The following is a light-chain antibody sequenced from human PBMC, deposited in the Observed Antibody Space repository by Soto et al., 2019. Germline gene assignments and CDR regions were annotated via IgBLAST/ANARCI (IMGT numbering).Light chain of an antibody. CDR2: KSH. CDR3: ASWDESLSGPV. Sequence: QSVLTQPPSASGTPGQRVTISCSGSRSNIGTNYVYWYQQLPGTAPKLLIYKSHQRPSGVPDRFSGSKSGTSASLAIGGLRSEDEADYYCASWDESLSGPVFGGGTKLTVL. V-gene: IGLV1-47*01. CDR1: RSNIGTNY. J-gene: IGLJ2*01.